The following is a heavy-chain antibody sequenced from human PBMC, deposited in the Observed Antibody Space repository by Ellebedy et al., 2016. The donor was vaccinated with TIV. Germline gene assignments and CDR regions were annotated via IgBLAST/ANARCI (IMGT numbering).Heavy chain of an antibody. D-gene: IGHD3-22*01. J-gene: IGHJ5*02. CDR3: ARWETGSGSGWCNWLDH. V-gene: IGHV4-39*07. Sequence: MPSETLSLTCTVSGGSISSRSYYWGWIRQPPGKNLEWIGTIYYNGNAYYNPSLRSRVSISIDTSKNQFSLRLSSVTAADTAVYYCARWETGSGSGWCNWLDHWGQGTLVTVSS. CDR1: GGSISSRSYY. CDR2: IYYNGNA.